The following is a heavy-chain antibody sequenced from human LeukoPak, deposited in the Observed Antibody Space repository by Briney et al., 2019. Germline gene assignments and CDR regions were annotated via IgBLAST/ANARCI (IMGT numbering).Heavy chain of an antibody. V-gene: IGHV3-64*01. J-gene: IGHJ4*02. Sequence: GSLRLSCAASGFTFSSYAMHWVRQAPGKGLEYVSAISSNGGSTYYANSVKGRFTISRDNSKNTLYLQMGSLRAEDMAVYYCARLTGTTGDWGQGTLVTVSS. CDR1: GFTFSSYA. CDR2: ISSNGGST. D-gene: IGHD1-7*01. CDR3: ARLTGTTGD.